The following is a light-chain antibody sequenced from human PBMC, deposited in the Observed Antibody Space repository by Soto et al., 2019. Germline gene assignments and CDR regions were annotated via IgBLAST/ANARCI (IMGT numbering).Light chain of an antibody. J-gene: IGKJ1*01. CDR1: QSVSSN. CDR2: GAS. CDR3: HQYNNWPLWT. V-gene: IGKV3-15*01. Sequence: EIVMTQSPATLSVCPGERATLSCRASQSVSSNLAWYQQKRGQGPRLLIYGASTRATGIPARFSGSGSGTEFTLTISSLQSEDFAVYYCHQYNNWPLWTFGQGTKV.